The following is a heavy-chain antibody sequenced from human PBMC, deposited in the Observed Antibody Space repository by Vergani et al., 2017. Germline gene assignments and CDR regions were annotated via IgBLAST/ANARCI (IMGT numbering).Heavy chain of an antibody. CDR2: IKQDGSEK. Sequence: EVQLVESGGGLVQPGGSLRLSCAASGFTFSSYWMSCVRQAPGKGLEGVANIKQDGSEKYYVDSVKGRFTISRDNAKNSLYLQMNSLRAEDTAVYYCAREVYYYDSSGYYPGRWFDPWGQGTLVTVSS. CDR1: GFTFSSYW. J-gene: IGHJ5*02. V-gene: IGHV3-7*01. D-gene: IGHD3-22*01. CDR3: AREVYYYDSSGYYPGRWFDP.